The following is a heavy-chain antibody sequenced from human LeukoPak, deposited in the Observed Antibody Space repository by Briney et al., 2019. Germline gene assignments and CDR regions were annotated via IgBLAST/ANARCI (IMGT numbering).Heavy chain of an antibody. D-gene: IGHD5-18*01. CDR3: ARIIRGYSYGSLFDY. V-gene: IGHV3-11*01. CDR2: IRNSGSSM. CDR1: GFTFNDYD. Sequence: GGSLRLSCAASGFTFNDYDMNWIRQAPGKGLEWVSYIRNSGSSMSYIDSVKGRFTISRDNAKNSLYLQMNSLRAEDTAVYYCARIIRGYSYGSLFDYWGQGTLVTVSS. J-gene: IGHJ4*02.